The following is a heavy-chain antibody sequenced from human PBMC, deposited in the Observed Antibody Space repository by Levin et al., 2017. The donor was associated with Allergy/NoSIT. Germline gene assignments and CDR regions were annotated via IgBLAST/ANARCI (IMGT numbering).Heavy chain of an antibody. Sequence: AGESLKISCKGSGYTFTDFWIGWMRQMPGKGLEWMGIMFPSDSDSRYSPSFQGQVTFSADRSINTAYLQWNRLKTSDTAIYYCARLRGVYTDFSFSYFDLWGRGTLVTVSS. J-gene: IGHJ2*01. V-gene: IGHV5-51*01. CDR2: MFPSDSDS. D-gene: IGHD4-11*01. CDR3: ARLRGVYTDFSFSYFDL. CDR1: GYTFTDFW.